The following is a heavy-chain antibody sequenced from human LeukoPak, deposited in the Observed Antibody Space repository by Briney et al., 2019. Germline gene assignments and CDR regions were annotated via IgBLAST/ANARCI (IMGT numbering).Heavy chain of an antibody. J-gene: IGHJ5*02. Sequence: PSETLSLTCAVYGGSFSGYYWSWIRQPPGKGLEWIGSMYHSGSTYYNPPLKSRVTISEDTSKNQFSLKLRSVTAADTAVYYCARGPRFGELLWHWFDPWGQGTLVTVSS. CDR1: GGSFSGYY. V-gene: IGHV4-34*01. D-gene: IGHD3-10*01. CDR3: ARGPRFGELLWHWFDP. CDR2: MYHSGST.